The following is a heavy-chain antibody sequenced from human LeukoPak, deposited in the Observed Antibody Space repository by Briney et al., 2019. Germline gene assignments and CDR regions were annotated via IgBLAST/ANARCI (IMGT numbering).Heavy chain of an antibody. D-gene: IGHD1-26*01. J-gene: IGHJ3*02. V-gene: IGHV4-59*01. CDR2: IYYSGST. Sequence: SETLSLTCTVSGGSISSYYWSWIRQPPGKGLEWIGYIYYSGSTNYNPSLKSRVTISVDTSKSQFSLKLSSVTAADTAVYYCARLRWEPDAFDIWGQGTMVTVSS. CDR3: ARLRWEPDAFDI. CDR1: GGSISSYY.